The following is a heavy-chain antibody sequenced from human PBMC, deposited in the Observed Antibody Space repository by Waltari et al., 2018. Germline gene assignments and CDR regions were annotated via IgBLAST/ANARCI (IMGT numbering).Heavy chain of an antibody. CDR1: GYTFTGYY. CDR3: ARDPHPHWNYGVDYHYMDV. V-gene: IGHV1-2*06. D-gene: IGHD1-7*01. J-gene: IGHJ6*03. Sequence: VQSGAEVKKPGASVRVSCKASGYTFTGYYMHWVRQAPGQGLEWMGRINPNSGGANYAQKFQGRVTMTRDTSISTAYIELSSLNSDDTAVYYCARDPHPHWNYGVDYHYMDVWGKGTTVTVSS. CDR2: INPNSGGA.